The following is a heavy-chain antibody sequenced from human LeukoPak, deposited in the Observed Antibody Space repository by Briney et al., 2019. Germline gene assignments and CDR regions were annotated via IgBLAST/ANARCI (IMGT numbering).Heavy chain of an antibody. J-gene: IGHJ4*02. V-gene: IGHV1-2*02. CDR1: GYTFTGYY. D-gene: IGHD2-21*01. CDR2: INPNSGGT. Sequence: ASVKVSCKASGYTFTGYYMHWVRQAPGQGLEWMGWINPNSGGTNYAQKFQGRVTMTTDTSISTAYMELSRLRSDDTAVYFCAKGHYDGDHPHYDGGSVDSWGQGTHITVSS. CDR3: AKGHYDGDHPHYDGGSVDS.